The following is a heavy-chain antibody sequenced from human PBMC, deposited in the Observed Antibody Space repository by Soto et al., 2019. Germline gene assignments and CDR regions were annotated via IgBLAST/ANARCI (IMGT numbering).Heavy chain of an antibody. CDR2: IYYSGST. V-gene: IGHV4-31*03. J-gene: IGHJ4*02. D-gene: IGHD2-15*01. Sequence: QVQLQESGPGLVKPSQTLSLTCTVSGGSISSGGYYWSWIRQHPGKGLEWIGYIYYSGSTYYNPSLTSRVTISVDTSKNQFSLKLSSVTAADTAVYYCARAYCSGGSCSTAHFDYWGQGTLVTVSS. CDR3: ARAYCSGGSCSTAHFDY. CDR1: GGSISSGGYY.